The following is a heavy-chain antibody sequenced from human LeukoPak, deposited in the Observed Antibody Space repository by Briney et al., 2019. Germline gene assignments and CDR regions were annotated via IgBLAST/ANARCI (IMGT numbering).Heavy chain of an antibody. D-gene: IGHD3-22*01. Sequence: PGGSLRLSCAASGFTFTSYWMHWVRQAPGKGLVWVSRINSDGITTTYADSVKGRFTISRDNSKNTLYLQMNSLRAEDTAVYYCAKVLLPYYYDSSGPRPYYFDYWGQGTLVTVSS. CDR1: GFTFTSYW. V-gene: IGHV3-74*01. J-gene: IGHJ4*02. CDR3: AKVLLPYYYDSSGPRPYYFDY. CDR2: INSDGITT.